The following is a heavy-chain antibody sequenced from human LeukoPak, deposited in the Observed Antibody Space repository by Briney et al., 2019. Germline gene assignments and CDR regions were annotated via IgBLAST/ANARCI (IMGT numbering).Heavy chain of an antibody. Sequence: GGSLRLSCVASGFTFSSYWMPWVRQAPGKGLEWVSRIDFEAGTTAYAGSVKGRFTISRDNTKNTLYRQMDSLRDEDAAVYYCVRAGSGFDYWGQGTLVTVTS. CDR1: GFTFSSYW. CDR2: IDFEAGTT. D-gene: IGHD2-15*01. CDR3: VRAGSGFDY. J-gene: IGHJ4*02. V-gene: IGHV3-74*01.